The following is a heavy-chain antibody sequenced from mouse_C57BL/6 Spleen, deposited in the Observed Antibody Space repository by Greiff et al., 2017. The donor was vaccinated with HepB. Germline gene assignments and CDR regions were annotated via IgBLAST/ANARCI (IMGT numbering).Heavy chain of an antibody. D-gene: IGHD3-2*02. CDR2: ISYDGSN. J-gene: IGHJ2*01. Sequence: DVQLQESGPGLVKPSQSLSLTCSVTGYSITSGYYWNWIRQFPGNKLEWMGYISYDGSNNYNPSLKNRISITRDTSKNQFFLKLNSVTTEDTATYYCAKTAQATFDYWGQGTTLTVSS. CDR1: GYSITSGYY. CDR3: AKTAQATFDY. V-gene: IGHV3-6*01.